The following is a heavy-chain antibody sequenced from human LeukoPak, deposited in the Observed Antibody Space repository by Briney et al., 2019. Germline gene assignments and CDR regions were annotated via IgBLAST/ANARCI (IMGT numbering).Heavy chain of an antibody. CDR1: GYTFTGYY. V-gene: IGHV1-2*02. Sequence: ASVKVSCKASGYTFTGYYMHWVRQAPGQGLEWMGWINPNSGGTNYAQKFQGRVTMTRDTSISTAYMELSRLRSDDTAVYYCAREIAAAGAFDIWGQGTMVTVSS. D-gene: IGHD6-13*01. J-gene: IGHJ3*02. CDR2: INPNSGGT. CDR3: AREIAAAGAFDI.